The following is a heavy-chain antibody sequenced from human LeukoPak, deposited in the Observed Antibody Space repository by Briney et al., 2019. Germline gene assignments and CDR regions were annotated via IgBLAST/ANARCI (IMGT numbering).Heavy chain of an antibody. J-gene: IGHJ4*02. V-gene: IGHV3-23*01. Sequence: GGSLRLSCAVSGFSLSRYAMSWVRKAPGKGLEWVSAISDSGGNTYYADSVRGRFTISRDNSRNTLYLQMNTLRAEDTAVYYCAKCRGSSWSDYFDYWGQGTLVTVSS. CDR2: ISDSGGNT. CDR3: AKCRGSSWSDYFDY. CDR1: GFSLSRYA. D-gene: IGHD6-13*01.